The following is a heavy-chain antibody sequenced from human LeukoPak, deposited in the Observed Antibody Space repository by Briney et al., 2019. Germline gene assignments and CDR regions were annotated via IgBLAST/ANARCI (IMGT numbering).Heavy chain of an antibody. CDR1: GYTFTSYA. V-gene: IGHV7-4-1*02. CDR2: INTNTGNP. CDR3: ARDSWVAVATIYYYYGMDV. J-gene: IGHJ6*02. D-gene: IGHD5-12*01. Sequence: ASVKVSYKASGYTFTSYAMNWVRQAPGQGLEWMGWINTNTGNPTYAQGFTGRFVFSLDTSVSTAYLQISSLKAEDTAVYYCARDSWVAVATIYYYYGMDVWGQGTTVTVSS.